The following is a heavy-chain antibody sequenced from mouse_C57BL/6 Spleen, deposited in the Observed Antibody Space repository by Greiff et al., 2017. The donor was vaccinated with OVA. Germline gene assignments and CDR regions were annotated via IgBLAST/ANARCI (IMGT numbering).Heavy chain of an antibody. CDR2: IYPGDGDT. CDR1: GYAFSSSW. D-gene: IGHD2-3*01. V-gene: IGHV1-82*01. Sequence: QVQLQQSGPELVKPGASVKISCKASGYAFSSSWMNWVKQRPGKGLEWIGRIYPGDGDTNYNGKFKGKATLTADKSSSTAYMQLSSLTSEDSAVYFCAGWLLQAMDYWGQGTSVTVSS. CDR3: AGWLLQAMDY. J-gene: IGHJ4*01.